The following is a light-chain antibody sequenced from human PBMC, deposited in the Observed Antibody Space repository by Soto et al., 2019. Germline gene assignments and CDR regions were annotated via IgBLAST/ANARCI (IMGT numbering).Light chain of an antibody. CDR1: SANIGAGYD. Sequence: QSVLTQPPSVSGAPGQSVTISCTGSSANIGAGYDVHWYQQLPGTAPKRLIYGNSNRPSGVPDRFSGSKSGTSASLAIAGLQAEDEADYYCQSYDSSLSVCVFGGGTKLTVL. J-gene: IGLJ3*02. CDR2: GNS. CDR3: QSYDSSLSVCV. V-gene: IGLV1-40*01.